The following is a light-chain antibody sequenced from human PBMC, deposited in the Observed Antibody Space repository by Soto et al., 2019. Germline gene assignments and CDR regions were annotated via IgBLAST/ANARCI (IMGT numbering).Light chain of an antibody. CDR2: DAS. CDR3: HQYNTWT. V-gene: IGKV1-5*01. CDR1: ESISRW. Sequence: DIQMTKSPFIVSVSVGDRVTITCRASESISRWLAWYQQQPGKAPKLLIYDASDLESGVPSRFSGSGSGTEFTLTITSLQPEDFATYYCHQYNTWTFGQGTKV. J-gene: IGKJ1*01.